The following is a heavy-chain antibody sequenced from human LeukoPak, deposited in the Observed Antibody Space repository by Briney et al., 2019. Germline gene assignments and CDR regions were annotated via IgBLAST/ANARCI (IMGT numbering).Heavy chain of an antibody. CDR3: AKHRWELTNIDY. J-gene: IGHJ4*02. V-gene: IGHV3-23*01. CDR2: ISGSGGST. D-gene: IGHD1-26*01. Sequence: GGSLRPSCAASGFTFSSYAMSWVRQAPGKGLEWVSAISGSGGSTYYADSVKGRFTISRDKSKNTLYLQMNSLRAEDTAVYYCAKHRWELTNIDYWGQGTLVTVSS. CDR1: GFTFSSYA.